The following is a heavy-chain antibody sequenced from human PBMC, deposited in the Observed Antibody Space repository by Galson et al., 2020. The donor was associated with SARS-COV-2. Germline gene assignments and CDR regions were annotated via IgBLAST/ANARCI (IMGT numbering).Heavy chain of an antibody. CDR1: GGSISSGDYY. J-gene: IGHJ5*02. CDR3: AREGVVVPAATLGFDP. D-gene: IGHD2-2*01. V-gene: IGHV4-30-4*01. CDR2: IYYSGST. Sequence: SETLSLTCTVSGGSISSGDYYWSWIRQPPGKGLEWIGYIYYSGSTYYNPSLKSRVTISVDTSKNQFSLKLSSVTAADTAVYYCAREGVVVPAATLGFDPWGQGTLVTVSS.